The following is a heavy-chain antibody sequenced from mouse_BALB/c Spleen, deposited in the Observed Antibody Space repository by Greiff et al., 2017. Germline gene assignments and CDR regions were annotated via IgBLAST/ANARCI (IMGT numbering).Heavy chain of an antibody. D-gene: IGHD1-1*02. J-gene: IGHJ4*01. V-gene: IGHV2-9*02. Sequence: VKLMESGPGLVAPSQSLSITCTVSGFSLTSYGVHWVRQPPGKGLEWLGVIWAGGSTNYNSALMSRLSISKDNSKSQVFLKMNSLQTDDTAMYYCARDHGGGKDYAMDYWGQGTSVTVSS. CDR3: ARDHGGGKDYAMDY. CDR2: IWAGGST. CDR1: GFSLTSYG.